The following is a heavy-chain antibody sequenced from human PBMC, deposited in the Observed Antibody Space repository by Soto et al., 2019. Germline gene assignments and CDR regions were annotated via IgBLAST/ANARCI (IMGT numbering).Heavy chain of an antibody. CDR2: INAGNGNT. V-gene: IGHV1-3*01. J-gene: IGHJ5*02. CDR3: AREERPGPIEVGGRIWWFDP. D-gene: IGHD6-19*01. CDR1: GYTFTSYA. Sequence: GASVTVSCKASGYTFTSYAMHWVRQAPGQRLERMGWINAGNGNTKYSQKFQGRVTITRDTSASTAYMELSSLRSEDTAVYYCAREERPGPIEVGGRIWWFDPWGQGILVTVS.